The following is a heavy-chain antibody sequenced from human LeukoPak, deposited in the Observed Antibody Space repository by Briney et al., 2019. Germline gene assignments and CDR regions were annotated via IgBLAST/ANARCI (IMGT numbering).Heavy chain of an antibody. D-gene: IGHD5-24*01. J-gene: IGHJ3*02. CDR1: GYTFTSYG. CDR3: ARGEMATARRQAGAFDI. CDR2: ISAYNGNT. Sequence: GASVKVSCKASGYTFTSYGISWVRQAPGQGLEWMGWISAYNGNTNYAQKLQGRVTMTTDTFTSTAYMELRSLRSDDTAVYYCARGEMATARRQAGAFDIWGQGTMVTVSS. V-gene: IGHV1-18*01.